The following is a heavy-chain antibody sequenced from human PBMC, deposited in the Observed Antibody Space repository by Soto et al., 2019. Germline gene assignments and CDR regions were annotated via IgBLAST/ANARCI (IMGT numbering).Heavy chain of an antibody. CDR3: ARARMDHFDWFYGMDV. Sequence: GGSLRLSCAASGFLFSRYDMHWVRQTPRKGLEWVSSISTAGDSYYLGSVRGRFTISRENAKNSLYLHMNSLRAGDTAVYYCARARMDHFDWFYGMDVWGQGTTVTVSS. J-gene: IGHJ6*02. CDR1: GFLFSRYD. D-gene: IGHD3-9*01. V-gene: IGHV3-13*01. CDR2: ISTAGDS.